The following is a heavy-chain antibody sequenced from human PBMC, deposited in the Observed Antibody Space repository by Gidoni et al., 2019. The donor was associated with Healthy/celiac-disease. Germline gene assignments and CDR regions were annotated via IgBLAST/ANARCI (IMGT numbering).Heavy chain of an antibody. J-gene: IGHJ4*02. Sequence: EVPLLESGGGLVQPGGSLRLPCQSSGFTFSSYAMSWVRQARGQGRELVSAISGSGGSTYYADSVKGRLTISRDNPKNTLYLQMNSLRAEDTAVYYCAKRGYSSGWHGNYFDYWGQGTLVTVSS. CDR2: ISGSGGST. V-gene: IGHV3-23*01. CDR3: AKRGYSSGWHGNYFDY. D-gene: IGHD6-19*01. CDR1: GFTFSSYA.